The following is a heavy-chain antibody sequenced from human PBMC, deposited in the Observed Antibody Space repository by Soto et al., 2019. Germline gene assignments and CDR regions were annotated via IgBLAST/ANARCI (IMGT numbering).Heavy chain of an antibody. Sequence: ASVKVSCKASGYTFTSYYMHWVRQAPGQGLEWMGIINPSGGSTSYAQKFQGRVTMTRDTSTSTVYMELSSLRSEDTAVYYCATSMEGGEYGSGSIDYWGQGTLVTVSS. CDR2: INPSGGST. V-gene: IGHV1-46*01. J-gene: IGHJ4*02. CDR3: ATSMEGGEYGSGSIDY. CDR1: GYTFTSYY. D-gene: IGHD3-10*01.